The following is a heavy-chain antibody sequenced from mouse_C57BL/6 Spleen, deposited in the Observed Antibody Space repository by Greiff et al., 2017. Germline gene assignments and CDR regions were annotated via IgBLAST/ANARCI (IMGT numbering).Heavy chain of an antibody. CDR1: GYTFTSYW. J-gene: IGHJ2*01. V-gene: IGHV1-69*01. D-gene: IGHD2-3*01. Sequence: VQLQQSGAELVMPGASVKLSCKASGYTFTSYWMHWVKQRPGQGLEWIGEIDPSDSYTNYNQKFKGKSTLTVDKSSSTAYMQLSSLTSEDSAVYYCARGGYDGYFDYWGQGTTLTVSS. CDR3: ARGGYDGYFDY. CDR2: IDPSDSYT.